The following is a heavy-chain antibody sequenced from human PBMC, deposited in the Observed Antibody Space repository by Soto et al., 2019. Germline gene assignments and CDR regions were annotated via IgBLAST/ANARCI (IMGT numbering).Heavy chain of an antibody. CDR3: ARDLLSSGSYYRVFDY. D-gene: IGHD3-10*01. CDR1: GFTFSSYS. V-gene: IGHV3-48*02. CDR2: ISSSSSTI. Sequence: GGSLRLSCAASGFTFSSYSMNWVRQAPGKGLEWVSYISSSSSTIYYADSVKGRFTISRDNAKNSLYLQMNSLRDEDTAVYYCARDLLSSGSYYRVFDYWGQGTLVTVSS. J-gene: IGHJ4*02.